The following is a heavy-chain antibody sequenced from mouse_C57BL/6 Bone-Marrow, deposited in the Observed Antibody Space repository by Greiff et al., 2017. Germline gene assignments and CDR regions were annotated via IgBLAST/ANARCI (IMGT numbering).Heavy chain of an antibody. CDR3: ARNYYGSSSFDY. V-gene: IGHV1-42*01. CDR1: GYSFTGYY. D-gene: IGHD1-1*01. Sequence: EVQLQQSGPELVKPGASVKISCKASGYSFTGYYMNWVKQSPEKSLEWIGEINPSTGGTTYNQKFKAKATLTVDKSSSTAYMQLKSLTSEDSAVYYCARNYYGSSSFDYWGQGTTLTVSS. J-gene: IGHJ2*01. CDR2: INPSTGGT.